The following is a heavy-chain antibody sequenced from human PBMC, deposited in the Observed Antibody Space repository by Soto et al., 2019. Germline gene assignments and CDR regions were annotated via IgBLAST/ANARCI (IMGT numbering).Heavy chain of an antibody. Sequence: GASVKVSCKASGYTFTSYGISWVRQAPGQGLEWMGWINPYNGNTNYAQKLQGRVTMTTDTSTSTVYMELRSLRSDDTAVYYCARDWFGVDYWGQGTLVTVSS. CDR3: ARDWFGVDY. J-gene: IGHJ4*02. CDR1: GYTFTSYG. D-gene: IGHD3-16*01. CDR2: INPYNGNT. V-gene: IGHV1-18*01.